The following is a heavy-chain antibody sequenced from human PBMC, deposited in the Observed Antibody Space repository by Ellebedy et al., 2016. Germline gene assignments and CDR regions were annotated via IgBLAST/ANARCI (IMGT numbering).Heavy chain of an antibody. CDR1: GFTFNSHA. D-gene: IGHD5-12*01. Sequence: GGSLRLXCAASGFTFNSHAMHWVRQAPGKGLEWVAVTSYDGNMNYYADSVKGRFTISRDNLKNRLFLQMTRLRPEDTAVYYCARASGISVASDSCDYWGQGTLVTVSS. J-gene: IGHJ4*02. CDR3: ARASGISVASDSCDY. CDR2: TSYDGNMN. V-gene: IGHV3-30-3*01.